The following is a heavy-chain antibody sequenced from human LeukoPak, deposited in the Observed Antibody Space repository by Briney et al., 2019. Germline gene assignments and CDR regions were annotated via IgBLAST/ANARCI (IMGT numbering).Heavy chain of an antibody. CDR3: ARARYCSGGNCYRSFDY. CDR1: GFTFSTYE. CDR2: ISSNEITM. J-gene: IGHJ4*02. D-gene: IGHD2-15*01. Sequence: GGPLRLPCAASGFTFSTYEKNGARHAPGKGLEWVSYISSNEITMYYADSVKGRFTISRDNAKNSLYLQMNSLRAEDTAVYYCARARYCSGGNCYRSFDYWGQGTLVTVSS. V-gene: IGHV3-48*03.